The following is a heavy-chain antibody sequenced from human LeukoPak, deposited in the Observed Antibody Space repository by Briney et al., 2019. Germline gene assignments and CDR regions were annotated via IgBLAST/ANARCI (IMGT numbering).Heavy chain of an antibody. J-gene: IGHJ4*02. Sequence: SETLSLTCTVSGGSIGSSSYYWGWIRQPPGKGLEWIGSIYYSGSTYYNPSLKSRVTISVDTSKNQFSLKLSSVTAADTAVYYCAREVWFGELPYYFDYWGQGTLVTVSS. D-gene: IGHD3-10*01. CDR3: AREVWFGELPYYFDY. V-gene: IGHV4-39*07. CDR1: GGSIGSSSYY. CDR2: IYYSGST.